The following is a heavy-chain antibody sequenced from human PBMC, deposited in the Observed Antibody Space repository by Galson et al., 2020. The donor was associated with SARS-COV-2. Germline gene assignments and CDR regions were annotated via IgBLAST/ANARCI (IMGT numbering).Heavy chain of an antibody. CDR3: ARQLAGYCSGVSCYSGLRFDY. J-gene: IGHJ4*02. V-gene: IGHV4-39*01. CDR2: IYYSGST. CDR1: GGSISSSSYY. D-gene: IGHD2-15*01. Sequence: ETSETLSLTCTVSGGSISSSSYYWGWIRQPPGKGLEWIGSIYYSGSTYYNPSLKSRVTISVDTSKNQFSLKLSSVTTADTAVYYCARQLAGYCSGVSCYSGLRFDYWGQGTLVTVSS.